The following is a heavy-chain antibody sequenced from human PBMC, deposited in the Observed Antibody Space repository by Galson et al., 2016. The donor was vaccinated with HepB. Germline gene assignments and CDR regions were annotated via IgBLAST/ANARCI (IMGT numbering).Heavy chain of an antibody. D-gene: IGHD1-26*01. Sequence: SLRLSCAASGFTFSNVWMNWVRQAPGKGLEWVSVISAASNTYYTDSVKGRFTISRDNAKNTLYLQMNSLRDEDTAVYYCARDVRGSEDYWGQGTLVTVSS. J-gene: IGHJ4*02. V-gene: IGHV3-69-1*01. CDR2: ISAASNT. CDR3: ARDVRGSEDY. CDR1: GFTFSNVW.